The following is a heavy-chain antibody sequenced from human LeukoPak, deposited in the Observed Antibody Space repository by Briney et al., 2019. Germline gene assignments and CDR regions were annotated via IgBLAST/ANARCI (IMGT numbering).Heavy chain of an antibody. J-gene: IGHJ5*02. V-gene: IGHV5-51*01. Sequence: GESLKISCKGSGYSFTSYWIGWVRQMSGKGLEWMGIIYPGDSDTRYSPSFQGQVTISADKSISTAYLQWSSLKASDTAMYYCASTPYYYDSSGVFDPWGQGTLVTVSS. CDR2: IYPGDSDT. CDR3: ASTPYYYDSSGVFDP. D-gene: IGHD3-22*01. CDR1: GYSFTSYW.